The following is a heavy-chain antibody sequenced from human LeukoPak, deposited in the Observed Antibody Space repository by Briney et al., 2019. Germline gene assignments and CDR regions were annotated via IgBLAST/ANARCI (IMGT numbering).Heavy chain of an antibody. CDR1: GYTFTGYY. Sequence: GASVKVSCKASGYTFTGYYMHWVRQAPGQGLEWMGWINPNSGGTNYAQKFQGRVTMTRDTSISTAYMELSRLRSDDTAVYYCARGSVVTAYDARIDYWGQGTLVTVSS. CDR3: ARGSVVTAYDARIDY. CDR2: INPNSGGT. V-gene: IGHV1-2*02. D-gene: IGHD2-21*02. J-gene: IGHJ4*02.